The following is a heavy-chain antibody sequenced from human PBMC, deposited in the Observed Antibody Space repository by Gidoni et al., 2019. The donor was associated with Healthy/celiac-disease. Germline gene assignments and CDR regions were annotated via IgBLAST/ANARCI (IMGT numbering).Heavy chain of an antibody. CDR1: GFTFSNAW. J-gene: IGHJ3*02. CDR3: TTEIRVPHAFDI. V-gene: IGHV3-15*01. CDR2: IKSKTDGGTT. Sequence: EVQLVESGGGLVKPGGSLILSCAASGFTFSNAWMSWVRQAPGKGLEWVGRIKSKTDGGTTDYAAPGKGRFTISRDDSKNTRYLQMNSLKTEDTAGYYCTTEIRVPHAFDIWGQGTMVTVSS.